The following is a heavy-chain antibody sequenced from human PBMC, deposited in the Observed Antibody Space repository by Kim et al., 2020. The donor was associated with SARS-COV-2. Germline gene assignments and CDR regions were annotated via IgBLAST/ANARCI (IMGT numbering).Heavy chain of an antibody. CDR2: ISSSSSYI. CDR1: GFTFSNYN. V-gene: IGHV3-21*01. J-gene: IGHJ6*02. Sequence: GGSLRLSCAASGFTFSNYNMNWVRQAPGKGLEWVSSISSSSSYIYDADSVKGRVTISRDNAKNSLYLQMNSLRAEDTAVYYCARGITMVRGADVWGQGTTVTVSS. D-gene: IGHD3-10*01. CDR3: ARGITMVRGADV.